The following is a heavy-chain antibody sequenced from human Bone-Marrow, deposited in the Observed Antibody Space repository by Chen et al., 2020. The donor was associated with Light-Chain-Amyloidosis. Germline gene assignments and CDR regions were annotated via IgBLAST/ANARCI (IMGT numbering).Heavy chain of an antibody. J-gene: IGHJ4*02. D-gene: IGHD2-21*02. CDR1: GYSFTNSW. Sequence: EVQLVQSGAEVKKPGESLKISCKGSGYSFTNSWIGWVRQKPGKGLEWMGIIYPGDSDTRYSPSFQGQVNISADKSIITAYLQWSSLKASDTAMYFCARCGSRWWRRSCDYWGQGTLVTVSS. CDR2: IYPGDSDT. CDR3: ARCGSRWWRRSCDY. V-gene: IGHV5-51*01.